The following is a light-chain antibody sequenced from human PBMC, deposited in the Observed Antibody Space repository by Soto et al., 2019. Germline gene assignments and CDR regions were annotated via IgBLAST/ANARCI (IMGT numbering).Light chain of an antibody. CDR2: RNK. CDR1: SSNIGSNY. V-gene: IGLV1-47*01. CDR3: AAWDDSLSGPV. J-gene: IGLJ1*01. Sequence: QSVLTQPSSASGTPGQRVTISCSGSSSNIGSNYVYWYQQLPGTAPKLLIYRNKQRPSGVPDRASGSKSGTPASLAISGLRSEDEADYYCAAWDDSLSGPVFGTGTKLTVL.